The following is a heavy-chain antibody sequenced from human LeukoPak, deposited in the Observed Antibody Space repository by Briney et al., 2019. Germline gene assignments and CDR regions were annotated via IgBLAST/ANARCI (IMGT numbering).Heavy chain of an antibody. Sequence: ASVKVSCKVSGYTLTGLSMHWVRQAPGKGLEWMGGFDPEDGETIYAQKFQGRVTMTEDTSTDTAYMELSSLRSEDTAVYYCATGRRYGSGSYLIFDYWGQGTLVTVSS. J-gene: IGHJ4*02. V-gene: IGHV1-24*01. CDR2: FDPEDGET. CDR1: GYTLTGLS. CDR3: ATGRRYGSGSYLIFDY. D-gene: IGHD3-10*01.